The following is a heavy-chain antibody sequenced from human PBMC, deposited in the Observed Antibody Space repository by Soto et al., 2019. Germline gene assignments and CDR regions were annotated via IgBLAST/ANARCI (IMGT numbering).Heavy chain of an antibody. V-gene: IGHV3-21*01. J-gene: IGHJ6*02. Sequence: EVQLVESGGGLVQPGGSLRLSCAASGFTLSNYAVNWVRQAPGKGLEWVSYISSDSRYIYHGDSGKGRFTISRDNARNSVYLQMNSLRDEDTAVYYCARIKFVDFFFINVDVYDMDVWGQGTPVTVSS. CDR1: GFTLSNYA. CDR3: ARIKFVDFFFINVDVYDMDV. D-gene: IGHD2-21*01. CDR2: ISSDSRYI.